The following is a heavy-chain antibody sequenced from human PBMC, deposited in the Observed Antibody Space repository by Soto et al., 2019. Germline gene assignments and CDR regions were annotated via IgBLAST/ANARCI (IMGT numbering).Heavy chain of an antibody. V-gene: IGHV4-30-4*02. CDR1: GDSVGSGNRC. CDR3: ARVPSPFDFYYAMDV. Sequence: SETLSLTCTVSGDSVGSGNRCCSWSRQAPGKVLEWIGYIFSSGTTYYNPSLKSRLTMPLDTSPNQFSLKLTSVTAADTGVYFCARVPSPFDFYYAMDVWGQGTTVTVSS. CDR2: IFSSGTT. D-gene: IGHD3-16*01. J-gene: IGHJ6*02.